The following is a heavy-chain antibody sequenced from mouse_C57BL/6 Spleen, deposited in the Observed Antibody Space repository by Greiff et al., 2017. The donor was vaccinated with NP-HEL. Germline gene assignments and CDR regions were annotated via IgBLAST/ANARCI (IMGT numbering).Heavy chain of an antibody. D-gene: IGHD2-4*01. V-gene: IGHV5-16*01. Sequence: EVKLMESEGGLVQPGSSMKLSCTASGFTFSDYYMAWVRQAPEKGLEWVANINYDGSSTYYLDSLKSRFIISRDNAKNILYLQMSSLKSEDTATYYGAREERENYDYYWYFDVWGTGTTVTVSS. J-gene: IGHJ1*03. CDR2: INYDGSST. CDR3: AREERENYDYYWYFDV. CDR1: GFTFSDYY.